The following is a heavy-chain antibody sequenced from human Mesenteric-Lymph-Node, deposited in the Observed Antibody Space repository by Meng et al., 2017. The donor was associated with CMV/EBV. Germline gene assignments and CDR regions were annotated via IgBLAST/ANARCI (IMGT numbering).Heavy chain of an antibody. D-gene: IGHD3-9*01. V-gene: IGHV4-34*01. CDR1: GGSFSGYY. CDR3: ARGSSYDILTGYLDY. J-gene: IGHJ4*02. Sequence: QVQLPQWGSGLLKASETLSGTCAVDGGSFSGYYWNWIRQSPEKGLEWIGEINHSGSTTYNPSFTSRIIISVDTSTNQISLNMSSVTAADAAVYYCARGSSYDILTGYLDYWGQGALVTVSS. CDR2: INHSGST.